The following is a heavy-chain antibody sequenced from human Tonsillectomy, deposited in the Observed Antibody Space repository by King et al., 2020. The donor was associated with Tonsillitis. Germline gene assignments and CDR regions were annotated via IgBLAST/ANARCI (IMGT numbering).Heavy chain of an antibody. D-gene: IGHD3-3*02. CDR2: IRSKAYGGTT. Sequence: VQLVESGGGLVQPGRSLRLSCTASGFTFGDYAMSWVRQAPGKGLEWVGFIRSKAYGGTTEYAASVKGRFTISRDDSKSIAYLQMNSLKTEDTAVYYCTTGVIAFQSFDYWGQGTLVTVSS. CDR3: TTGVIAFQSFDY. CDR1: GFTFGDYA. J-gene: IGHJ4*02. V-gene: IGHV3-49*04.